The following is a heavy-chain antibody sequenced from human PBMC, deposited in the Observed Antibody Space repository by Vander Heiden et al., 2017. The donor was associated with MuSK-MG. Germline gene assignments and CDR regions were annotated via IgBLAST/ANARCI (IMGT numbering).Heavy chain of an antibody. CDR2: IYYSGST. J-gene: IGHJ4*02. CDR3: ARGGGGNSDY. Sequence: QVQLQESGPGLVKLPHILSLTCTVFGGPISSGAYSWSWIRQPPGKGLEWIGYIYYSGSTYYNPSLKSRVTISVDTSKNQFSLKVSSVTAADTAVYYCARGGGGNSDYWGQGTLVTVSS. D-gene: IGHD2-21*02. V-gene: IGHV4-30-4*01. CDR1: GGPISSGAYS.